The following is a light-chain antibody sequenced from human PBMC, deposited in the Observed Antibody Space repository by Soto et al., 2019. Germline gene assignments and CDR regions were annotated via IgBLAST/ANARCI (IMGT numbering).Light chain of an antibody. J-gene: IGKJ4*01. CDR2: ATS. V-gene: IGKV1D-16*01. Sequence: DIQMTQSPSSLSASVGDRVTITCRASQDISTWLAWYQQKPGKAPESLIYATSTLHSGVPSRFSGSGSGTDFTLTIFSLQPEDVATYYCHQYDRYPRTFGGGTKAEIK. CDR3: HQYDRYPRT. CDR1: QDISTW.